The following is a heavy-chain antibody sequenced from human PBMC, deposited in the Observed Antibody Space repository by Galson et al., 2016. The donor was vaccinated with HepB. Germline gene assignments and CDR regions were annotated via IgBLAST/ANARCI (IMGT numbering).Heavy chain of an antibody. D-gene: IGHD3-22*01. CDR1: GDSVSSDSAA. Sequence: CAISGDSVSSDSAAWNWIRQSPSRGLEWLGRTYYRSKWYNDAAISVKGRIRINPDTSKTQFSLQLNSVTPEDTAVYYCAREKSLLHYDSSTFDYWGPGTLVTVSS. CDR2: TYYRSKWYN. V-gene: IGHV6-1*01. J-gene: IGHJ4*02. CDR3: AREKSLLHYDSSTFDY.